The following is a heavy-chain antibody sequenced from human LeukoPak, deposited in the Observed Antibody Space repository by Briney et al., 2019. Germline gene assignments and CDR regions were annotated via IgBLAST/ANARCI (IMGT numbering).Heavy chain of an antibody. D-gene: IGHD3-10*01. Sequence: PGGSLRLSCAASGLIFSSYGMSWVRQAPGKGLEWVSGINWNGGSTGYADSVKGRFTISRDNAKNSLYLQMNSLRAEDTALYYCARAQLELWFGDKDAFDIWGQGTMVTVSS. CDR3: ARAQLELWFGDKDAFDI. CDR1: GLIFSSYG. J-gene: IGHJ3*02. V-gene: IGHV3-20*04. CDR2: INWNGGST.